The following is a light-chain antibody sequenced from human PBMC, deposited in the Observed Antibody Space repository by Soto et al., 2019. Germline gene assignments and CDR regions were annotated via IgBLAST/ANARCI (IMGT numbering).Light chain of an antibody. Sequence: DIVLTQSPATLSVSPGDRVTLSCRASESLFGFLAWYQQKPGQAPRLLMYGVSTRATGIPARFSGGGSATDFTLTISSLQSEASAFYFCQSYNDWPFASGLGTRLEI. J-gene: IGKJ2*01. CDR1: ESLFGF. CDR2: GVS. V-gene: IGKV3-15*01. CDR3: QSYNDWPFA.